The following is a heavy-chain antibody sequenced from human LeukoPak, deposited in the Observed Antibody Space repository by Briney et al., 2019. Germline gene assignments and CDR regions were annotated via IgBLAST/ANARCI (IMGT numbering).Heavy chain of an antibody. J-gene: IGHJ4*02. Sequence: GGSLRLSCAASGFTFSSYGMHWVRQAPGKGLEWVAVISSDGNKKYYTESVKGRLTISRDNSKNTLYLQMNSLTVEDTAVYYCAKQARRAYYYGSGSYAGSHYFDYWGQGTLVTVSS. CDR2: ISSDGNKK. V-gene: IGHV3-30*18. D-gene: IGHD3-10*01. CDR3: AKQARRAYYYGSGSYAGSHYFDY. CDR1: GFTFSSYG.